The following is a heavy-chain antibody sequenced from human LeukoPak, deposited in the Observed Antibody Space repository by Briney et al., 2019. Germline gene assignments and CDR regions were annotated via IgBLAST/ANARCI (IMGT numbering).Heavy chain of an antibody. CDR2: VSHNGST. CDR1: GGSFKNHF. D-gene: IGHD5-24*01. V-gene: IGHV4-34*01. J-gene: IGHJ3*01. Sequence: ETLSLTCAVYGGSFKNHFWTWIRPAPGKGLEWIGEVSHNGSTVYNPSLESRITISVDTSKKQFSLRVNSVTVADAAVYYCARDQSFEMDAFDVWGQGTMVTVSS. CDR3: ARDQSFEMDAFDV.